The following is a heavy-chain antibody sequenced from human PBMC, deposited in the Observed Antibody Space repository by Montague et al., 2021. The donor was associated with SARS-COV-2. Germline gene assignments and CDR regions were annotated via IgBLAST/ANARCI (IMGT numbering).Heavy chain of an antibody. V-gene: IGHV3-74*01. CDR2: TSSVDGST. Sequence: SRRFSCEASGFTFSNYWMHLFRQAPWKGLVWVSRTSSVDGSTIYADSVKGRFTVSRDSAKNTLYLQMSSLRAEDTAVYYCELHPYGDYEDYWGQGTLVTASS. D-gene: IGHD4-17*01. CDR1: GFTFSNYW. CDR3: ELHPYGDYEDY. J-gene: IGHJ4*02.